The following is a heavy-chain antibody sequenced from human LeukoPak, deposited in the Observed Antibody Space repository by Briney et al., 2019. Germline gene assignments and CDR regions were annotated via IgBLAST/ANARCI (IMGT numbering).Heavy chain of an antibody. V-gene: IGHV3-30*02. CDR1: GFTFSSYG. Sequence: ETGGSLRLSCAASGFTFSSYGMHWVRQAPGKGLEWVAFIRYDGSNKYYADSVKGRFTISRDNSKNTLYLQMNSLRAEDTAVYYCAKDATVGFLVPNWFDPWGQETLVTVSS. CDR3: AKDATVGFLVPNWFDP. D-gene: IGHD3-3*01. CDR2: IRYDGSNK. J-gene: IGHJ5*02.